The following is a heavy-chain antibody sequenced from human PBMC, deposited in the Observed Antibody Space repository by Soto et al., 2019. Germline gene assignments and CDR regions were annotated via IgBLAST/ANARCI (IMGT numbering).Heavy chain of an antibody. CDR1: GASISGFY. J-gene: IGHJ5*02. Sequence: SETLSLTCTVSGASISGFYWSWIRKSSGKGLEWIGRIYATGTTDYNPSLKSRVMMSLDTSKKQFSLKLRSVTAADTAVYYCVRDGKKPLRDGFGPWGQGMAVTVSS. D-gene: IGHD1-1*01. CDR2: IYATGTT. CDR3: VRDGKKPLRDGFGP. V-gene: IGHV4-4*07.